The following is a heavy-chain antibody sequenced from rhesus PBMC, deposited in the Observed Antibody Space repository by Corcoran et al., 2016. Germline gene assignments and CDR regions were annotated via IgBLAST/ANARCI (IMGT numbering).Heavy chain of an antibody. V-gene: IGHV4-73*01. Sequence: QVKLQQWGEGLVKPSETLSLTCAVYGGSICGYYWSWIRQLPGKGLESIGNIDGNSPNTTYNPTRKSRVTNSKDPSMNQFSLERSSVTAAATAVYYCARAEYRLYYGLDSWGQGVVVTVSS. J-gene: IGHJ6*01. CDR3: ARAEYRLYYGLDS. CDR2: IDGNSPNT. CDR1: GGSICGYY. D-gene: IGHD4-23*01.